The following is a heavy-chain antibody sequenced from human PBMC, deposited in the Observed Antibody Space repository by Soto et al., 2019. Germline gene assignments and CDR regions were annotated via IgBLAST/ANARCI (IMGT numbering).Heavy chain of an antibody. CDR1: GGSISSGDYY. Sequence: SETLSLTCTVSGGSISSGDYYWSWIRQPPGKGLEWIGYIYYSGSTYYNPSLKSRVTISVDTSKNQFSLKLSSVTAADTAVYYCAREREVVVTGPMLFDYWGQGTLVTFSS. D-gene: IGHD2-21*02. J-gene: IGHJ4*02. V-gene: IGHV4-30-4*01. CDR3: AREREVVVTGPMLFDY. CDR2: IYYSGST.